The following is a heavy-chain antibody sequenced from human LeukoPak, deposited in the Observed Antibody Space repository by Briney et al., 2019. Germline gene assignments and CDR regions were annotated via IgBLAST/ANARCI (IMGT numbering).Heavy chain of an antibody. D-gene: IGHD3-22*01. Sequence: GGSLRLSCAASGFTFNSYALSWVRQAPGKGLEWVSAISGSGSSTYYADSVKGRFTITRGNSKNTLYLQMNSLRAEDTAVYYCARPLTMIVVITQDAFDIWGQGTMVTVSS. CDR3: ARPLTMIVVITQDAFDI. J-gene: IGHJ3*02. CDR2: ISGSGSST. V-gene: IGHV3-23*01. CDR1: GFTFNSYA.